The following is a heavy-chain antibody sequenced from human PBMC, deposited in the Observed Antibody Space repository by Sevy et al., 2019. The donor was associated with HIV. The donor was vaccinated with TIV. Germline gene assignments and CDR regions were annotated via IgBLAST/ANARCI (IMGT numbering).Heavy chain of an antibody. V-gene: IGHV3-7*03. CDR2: IKQDGSDK. D-gene: IGHD7-27*01. CDR1: GFTFNNYW. J-gene: IGHJ4*02. CDR3: ARSWDYWGQMGY. Sequence: GRSLRLSCAASGFTFNNYWMTWVRQAPGKGLEWVANIKQDGSDKYYMESVKGRFNISRDNTKNSLYLQLNSLGAEDTAVYYCARSWDYWGQMGYWGQGTLVTVSS.